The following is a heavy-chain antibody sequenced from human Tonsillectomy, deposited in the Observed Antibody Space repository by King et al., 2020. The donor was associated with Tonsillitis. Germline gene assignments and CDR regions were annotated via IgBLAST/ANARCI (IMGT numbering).Heavy chain of an antibody. CDR2: ISSDGAKT. D-gene: IGHD5-18*01. CDR3: ARDLFTVHGHSYNIALDV. Sequence: VQLVESGGGVVQPGRSLRLTCAASGLIFRAFAMHWVRQAPGKGLEWVAIISSDGAKTYYANSVKGRFIISRDNSQSNMFLQSNSLTPEDTALYYCARDLFTVHGHSYNIALDVWGQGTTVTVSS. V-gene: IGHV3-30*04. CDR1: GLIFRAFA. J-gene: IGHJ6*02.